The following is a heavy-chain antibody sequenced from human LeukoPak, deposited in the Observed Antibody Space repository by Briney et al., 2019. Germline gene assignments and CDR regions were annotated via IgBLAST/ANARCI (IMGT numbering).Heavy chain of an antibody. CDR1: GGSISSYY. J-gene: IGHJ4*02. CDR2: IYTRGNT. CDR3: ARSVPSRDYGSSSFDY. Sequence: SETPSLTCTVSGGSISSYYWSWVRQPAGKGRELIGRIYTRGNTNYNPSLKSRVTMSVDTSKNQFSLKVNSLTAADTAMYYCARSVPSRDYGSSSFDYWGQGILVTVSS. D-gene: IGHD4-17*01. V-gene: IGHV4-4*07.